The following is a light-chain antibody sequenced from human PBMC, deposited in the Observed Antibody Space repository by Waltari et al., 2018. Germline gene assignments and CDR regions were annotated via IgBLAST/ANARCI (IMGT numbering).Light chain of an antibody. V-gene: IGLV10-54*01. CDR3: SAWDSSLSAYV. CDR1: SNNAGNQG. J-gene: IGLJ1*01. CDR2: RNN. Sequence: QAGLTQPPSVSKGLRQTATLTCTGNSNNAGNQGAAWLQQHQGHPPKLLSYRNNNRPSGISERLSASRSGNTASLTITGLQPEDEADYYCSAWDSSLSAYVFGTGTKVTVL.